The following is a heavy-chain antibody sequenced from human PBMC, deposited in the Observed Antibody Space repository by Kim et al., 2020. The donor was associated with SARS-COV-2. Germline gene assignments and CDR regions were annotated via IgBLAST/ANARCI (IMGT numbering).Heavy chain of an antibody. CDR3: TREATPGGY. CDR1: GFTFSGSA. V-gene: IGHV3-73*01. CDR2: IRSKANNYAT. Sequence: LSLTCAASGFTFSGSAMDWVRQASGKGLEWVGRIRSKANNYATAYAASVKGRFTISRDDSKNTAYLQMNSLKTEDTAVYYCTREATPGGYWGRGTLVTVSS. J-gene: IGHJ4*02.